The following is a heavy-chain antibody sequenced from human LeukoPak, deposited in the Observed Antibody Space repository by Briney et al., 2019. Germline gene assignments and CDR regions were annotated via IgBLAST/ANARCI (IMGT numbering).Heavy chain of an antibody. Sequence: PGGSPRLSCAASGFTFSTYDMHWVRQAPGKGLEWVAFIRYDGSNKYYADSVKGRFTISRDNSKNSLYLQMNSLRAEDTALYYCAKDIGTGGTGWYFDLWGRGTLVTVSS. D-gene: IGHD6-13*01. CDR1: GFTFSTYD. CDR2: IRYDGSNK. J-gene: IGHJ2*01. CDR3: AKDIGTGGTGWYFDL. V-gene: IGHV3-30*02.